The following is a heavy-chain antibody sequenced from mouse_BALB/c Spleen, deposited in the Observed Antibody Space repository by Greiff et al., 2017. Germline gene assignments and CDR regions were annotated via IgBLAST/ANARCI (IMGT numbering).Heavy chain of an antibody. CDR3: ARHPYYYGSSYQGYLDY. Sequence: DVMLVESGGGLVKPGGSLKLSCAASGFAFSSYDMSWVRQTPEKRLAWVAYISSGGGSTYYPDTVKGRFTISRDNAKNTLYLHMSSLKSEDTAMYYCARHPYYYGSSYQGYLDYWGQGTTLTVSS. CDR2: ISSGGGST. J-gene: IGHJ2*01. CDR1: GFAFSSYD. V-gene: IGHV5-12-1*01. D-gene: IGHD1-1*01.